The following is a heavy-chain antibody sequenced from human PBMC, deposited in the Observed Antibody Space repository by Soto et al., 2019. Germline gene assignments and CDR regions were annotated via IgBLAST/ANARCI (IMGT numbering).Heavy chain of an antibody. CDR1: GYSFTSYW. CDR3: ASHAEDYYGSESYSSYYYGMAV. Sequence: PGESLKISCKGSGYSFTSYWIGWVRQMPGKGLEWMGIIYPGDSDTRYSPSFQGQVTISADKSISTAYLQWSSLKASDTAMYYCASHAEDYYGSESYSSYYYGMAVWGQGTTVTVTS. D-gene: IGHD3-10*01. J-gene: IGHJ6*02. CDR2: IYPGDSDT. V-gene: IGHV5-51*01.